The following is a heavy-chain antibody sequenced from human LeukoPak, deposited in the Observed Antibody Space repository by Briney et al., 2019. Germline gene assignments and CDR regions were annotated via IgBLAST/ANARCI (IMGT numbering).Heavy chain of an antibody. Sequence: GGSLRLFCAPSGFTFSSYWMSWVRQAPGKGLEWLANIKRDGSETYYVDSVRGRFTISRDNAKNSLYLQMNSLRAEDTAVYYCARDQGSYDYWGQGTLVTVSS. CDR2: IKRDGSET. CDR1: GFTFSSYW. J-gene: IGHJ4*02. V-gene: IGHV3-7*05. D-gene: IGHD1-26*01. CDR3: ARDQGSYDY.